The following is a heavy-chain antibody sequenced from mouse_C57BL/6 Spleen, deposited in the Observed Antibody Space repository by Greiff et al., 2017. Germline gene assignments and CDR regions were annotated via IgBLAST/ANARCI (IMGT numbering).Heavy chain of an antibody. CDR1: GYAFSSYW. V-gene: IGHV1-80*01. J-gene: IGHJ1*03. CDR3: ARACDPRRGYFDV. CDR2: IYPGDGDT. D-gene: IGHD1-2*01. Sequence: QVQLQQSGAELVKPGASVKISCKASGYAFSSYWLNWVKQRPGKGLEWIGQIYPGDGDTNYNGKFKGKATLTADKSSSTAYMQLSSLTSEDSAVDFCARACDPRRGYFDVWGTGTTVTVSS.